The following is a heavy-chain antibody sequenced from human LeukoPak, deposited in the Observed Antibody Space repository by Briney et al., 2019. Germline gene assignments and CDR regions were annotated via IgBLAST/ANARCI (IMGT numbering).Heavy chain of an antibody. Sequence: GGSLRLSCAASGFTFSSYGIHWVRQAPGKGLEWVAFIRYDGSNKYYADSVKGRFTISRDNSKNTLYLQMNRLRAEDTAVYYCAKDFSVYYYDSRALDYWGQGTLVTVSS. J-gene: IGHJ4*02. CDR3: AKDFSVYYYDSRALDY. D-gene: IGHD3-22*01. V-gene: IGHV3-30*02. CDR2: IRYDGSNK. CDR1: GFTFSSYG.